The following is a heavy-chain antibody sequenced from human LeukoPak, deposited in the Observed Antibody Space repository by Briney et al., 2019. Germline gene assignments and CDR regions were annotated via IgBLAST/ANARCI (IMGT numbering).Heavy chain of an antibody. CDR2: IWYDGSNK. V-gene: IGHV3-33*06. J-gene: IGHJ6*02. D-gene: IGHD6-13*01. Sequence: HAGGSLRVSCAASGFTFSNYGMHWVRQAPGKGLEWVAVIWYDGSNKYYADSVKGRFTISRDNSKNTLHLQMNSLRAEDTAVYYCAKAPSTRIAAADSYYYYYGMDVWGQGTTVTVSS. CDR1: GFTFSNYG. CDR3: AKAPSTRIAAADSYYYYYGMDV.